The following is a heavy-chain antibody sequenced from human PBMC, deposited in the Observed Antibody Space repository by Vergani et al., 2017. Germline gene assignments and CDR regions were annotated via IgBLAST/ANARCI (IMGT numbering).Heavy chain of an antibody. CDR1: GFTVSSNY. CDR3: ARERVGMATIGQLGDFDY. CDR2: IYSGGST. D-gene: IGHD5-24*01. Sequence: EVQLVESGGGLIQPGGSLRLSCAASGFTVSSNYMSWVRQAPGKGLEWVSVIYSGGSTYYADSVKGRFTISRDNSKNTLYLQMNSLRAEDTAVYYCARERVGMATIGQLGDFDYWGQGTLVTVSS. J-gene: IGHJ4*02. V-gene: IGHV3-53*01.